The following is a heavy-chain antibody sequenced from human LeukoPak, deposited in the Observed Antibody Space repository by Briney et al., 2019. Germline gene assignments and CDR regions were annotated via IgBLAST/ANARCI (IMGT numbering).Heavy chain of an antibody. Sequence: GGSLRLSCAASGFTFSSYGMSWVRQPPGKGLEWVSTISGSGGSTYYADSVMGLFIISRDNSKHTLYLQMITLRAEDTALYYCAKGGCSGGRCYSMGLFDYWGQGTLVTVSS. CDR3: AKGGCSGGRCYSMGLFDY. D-gene: IGHD2-15*01. CDR2: ISGSGGST. V-gene: IGHV3-23*01. CDR1: GFTFSSYG. J-gene: IGHJ4*02.